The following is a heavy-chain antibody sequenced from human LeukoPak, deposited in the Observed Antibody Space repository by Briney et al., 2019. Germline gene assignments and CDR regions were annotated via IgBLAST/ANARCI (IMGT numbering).Heavy chain of an antibody. CDR2: IYSDNT. CDR1: GFTVSTNS. Sequence: GGSLRLSCTVSGFTVSTNSMSWVRQTPGKGLEWVSFIYSDNTHYSDSVKGRFTISRDNSKNTLYLQMNSLRAEDTAVYYCARRAGAYSHPYDYWGQGTLVTVSS. CDR3: ARRAGAYSHPYDY. V-gene: IGHV3-53*01. D-gene: IGHD4/OR15-4a*01. J-gene: IGHJ4*02.